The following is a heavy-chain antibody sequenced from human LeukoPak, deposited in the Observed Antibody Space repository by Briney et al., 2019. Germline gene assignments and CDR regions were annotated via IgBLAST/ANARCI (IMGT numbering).Heavy chain of an antibody. D-gene: IGHD5-24*01. Sequence: PGGSLRLSCAASGFTFSSYGMHWVRQAPGKGLEWVAVISHDGSNKYSADSVKGRFTISRDNAKNSLYLQMNSLRAEDTAVYHCARAPLVLQYRWWFDPWGQGTLVIVSS. CDR2: ISHDGSNK. V-gene: IGHV3-30*03. J-gene: IGHJ5*02. CDR3: ARAPLVLQYRWWFDP. CDR1: GFTFSSYG.